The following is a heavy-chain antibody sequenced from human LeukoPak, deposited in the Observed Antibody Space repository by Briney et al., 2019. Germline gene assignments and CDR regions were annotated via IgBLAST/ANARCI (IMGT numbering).Heavy chain of an antibody. V-gene: IGHV4-34*01. CDR2: INHSGRT. Sequence: MTSETLSLTCAVYGGSFSGYYWSWIRQPPGKGLEWSGEINHSGRTNYNPSLKSRVTISEDTSKNQFSLKLSSATAAGTAVYYCARGEGRYYYDSSGYYGKWGQGTLVTVSS. D-gene: IGHD3-22*01. J-gene: IGHJ4*02. CDR3: ARGEGRYYYDSSGYYGK. CDR1: GGSFSGYY.